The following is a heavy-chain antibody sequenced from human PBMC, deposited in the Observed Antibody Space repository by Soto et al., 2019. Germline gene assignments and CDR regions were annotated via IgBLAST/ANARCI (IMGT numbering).Heavy chain of an antibody. V-gene: IGHV3-48*02. CDR3: ARLPKGSLVTA. CDR1: GFRFSDHS. CDR2: ISSSSDNI. J-gene: IGHJ4*02. Sequence: LVESGGGLVSPGGSLRLSCVAYGFRFSDHSMTWVRQSPGKGLQWIAYISSSSDNIYYAESVRGRFTVSRDNAKNALFLEMNSLRDDDTATYYCARLPKGSLVTAWGQGTRVTVSS. D-gene: IGHD2-21*02.